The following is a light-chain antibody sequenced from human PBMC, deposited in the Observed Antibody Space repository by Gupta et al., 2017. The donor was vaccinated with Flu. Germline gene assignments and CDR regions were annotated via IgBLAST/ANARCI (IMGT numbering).Light chain of an antibody. Sequence: QSALTPPRSVSVSPGQSVAISCHGTTSDIGTYHYVSWYQQHTGKVPKLMIYDVSKRPSGVLDRFSGSTSGTTASLTISGLQAEDEYDYYCCSYGATSLFGGGTKLTVL. CDR3: CSYGATSL. J-gene: IGLJ2*01. V-gene: IGLV2-11*01. CDR1: TSDIGTYHY. CDR2: DVS.